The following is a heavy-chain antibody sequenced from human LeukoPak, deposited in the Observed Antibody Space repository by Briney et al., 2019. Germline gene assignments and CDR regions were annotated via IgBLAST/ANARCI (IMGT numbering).Heavy chain of an antibody. Sequence: ASVKVSCKASAYTFTGSYIHWVRQAPGLGLEWMRWINPNSGGTNYAQKFQGRVTMTRDTSISTAYMELSGLTFDDTAVYYCARLKGSQHWGQGTLVTVSS. CDR3: ARLKGSQH. J-gene: IGHJ1*01. V-gene: IGHV1-2*02. CDR2: INPNSGGT. CDR1: AYTFTGSY.